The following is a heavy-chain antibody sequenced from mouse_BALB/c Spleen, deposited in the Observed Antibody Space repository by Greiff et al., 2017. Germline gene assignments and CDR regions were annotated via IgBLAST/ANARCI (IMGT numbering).Heavy chain of an antibody. CDR2: ISSGSSTI. CDR1: GFTFSSFG. CDR3: AREGEVTGD. J-gene: IGHJ2*01. V-gene: IGHV5-17*02. D-gene: IGHD2-1*01. Sequence: EVHLVESGGGLVQPGGSRKLSCAASGFTFSSFGMHWVRQAPEKGLEWVAYISSGSSTIYYADTVKGRFTISRDNPKNTLFLQMTSLRSEDTAMYYCAREGEVTGDWGQGTTLTVSS.